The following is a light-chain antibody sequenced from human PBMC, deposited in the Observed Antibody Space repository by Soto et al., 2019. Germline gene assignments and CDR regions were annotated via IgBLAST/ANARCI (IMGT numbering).Light chain of an antibody. CDR3: MQGTHWPRT. J-gene: IGKJ1*01. CDR1: QSLVYTNGNTY. V-gene: IGKV2-30*01. Sequence: DVVVTQSPLSLPVTLGQPASISCRSSQSLVYTNGNTYLAWFQQRPGKSPRRLIYKVSIRDSGVPERFSGSGSGTGFTLTISRVEAEDVGVYYCMQGTHWPRTFGHGTKVEIK. CDR2: KVS.